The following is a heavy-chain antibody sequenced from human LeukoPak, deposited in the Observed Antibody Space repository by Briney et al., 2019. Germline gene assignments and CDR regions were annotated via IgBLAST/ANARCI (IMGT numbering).Heavy chain of an antibody. CDR3: AGESETYYDFWSGYPIFDY. CDR2: IKQDGSEK. V-gene: IGHV3-7*01. D-gene: IGHD3-3*01. CDR1: GFTFSSYW. Sequence: GGSLRLSCAASGFTFSSYWMSWVHQAPGKGLEWVANIKQDGSEKYYVDSVKGRFTISRDNAKNSLYLQMNSLRAEDTAVYYCAGESETYYDFWSGYPIFDYWGQGTLVTVSS. J-gene: IGHJ4*02.